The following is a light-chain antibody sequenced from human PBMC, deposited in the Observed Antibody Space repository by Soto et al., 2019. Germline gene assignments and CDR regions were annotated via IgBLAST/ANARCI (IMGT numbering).Light chain of an antibody. CDR1: SSDGGSYNL. V-gene: IGLV2-23*01. Sequence: QSVLTQPASVSGSPGQSITISCTGTSSDGGSYNLVSWYQQHPGKAPKLIIFEGNERPSGVSNRFSGSKSGNTASLTISGLQAEDEADYYCCSYASSTTSHVVFGGGTKVTVL. J-gene: IGLJ2*01. CDR2: EGN. CDR3: CSYASSTTSHVV.